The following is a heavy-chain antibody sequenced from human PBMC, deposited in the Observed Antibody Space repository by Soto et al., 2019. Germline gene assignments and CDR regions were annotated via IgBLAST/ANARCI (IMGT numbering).Heavy chain of an antibody. CDR2: IVPTLSIT. CDR3: TTQKFGAGRVGVHY. CDR1: GGTSTIYT. D-gene: IGHD3-10*01. J-gene: IGHJ4*02. V-gene: IGHV1-69*02. Sequence: QVQLVQSGAEVKRPGSSLKVSCETSGGTSTIYTITWVRQAPGQGLQWMGRIVPTLSITNYAQAFQGRLTITEDTSTGKVHMELSSLTSEDAAAYYCTTQKFGAGRVGVHYWGQGTLVTVSS.